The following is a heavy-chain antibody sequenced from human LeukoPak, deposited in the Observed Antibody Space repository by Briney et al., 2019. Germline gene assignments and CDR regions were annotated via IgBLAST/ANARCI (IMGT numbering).Heavy chain of an antibody. Sequence: SETLSLTCAVYGGSFSGYYWSWIRQPPGKGLEWIGEINHSGSTNYNPSLKGRVTISVDTSKNQFSLKLSSVTAADTAVYYCARARRGRGYSYGYGSYYYGMDVWGQGTTVTVSS. J-gene: IGHJ6*02. D-gene: IGHD5-18*01. CDR3: ARARRGRGYSYGYGSYYYGMDV. CDR1: GGSFSGYY. CDR2: INHSGST. V-gene: IGHV4-34*01.